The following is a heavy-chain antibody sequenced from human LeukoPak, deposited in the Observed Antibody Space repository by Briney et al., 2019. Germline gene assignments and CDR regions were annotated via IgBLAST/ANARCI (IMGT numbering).Heavy chain of an antibody. D-gene: IGHD3-3*01. V-gene: IGHV1-18*01. Sequence: ASVKVSCKASGYTFTSYGISWVRQAPGQGLEWMGWISAYNGNTNYAQKLQGRVTMTTDTSTSTAYMELRSLRSDDTAVYYCARSSSEYYDFWSGYRYYFDYRGQGTLVTVSS. CDR2: ISAYNGNT. CDR1: GYTFTSYG. CDR3: ARSSSEYYDFWSGYRYYFDY. J-gene: IGHJ4*02.